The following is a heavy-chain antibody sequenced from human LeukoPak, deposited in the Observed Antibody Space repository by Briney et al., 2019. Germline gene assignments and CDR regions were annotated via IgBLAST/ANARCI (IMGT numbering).Heavy chain of an antibody. J-gene: IGHJ4*02. CDR3: ARVDSSGWYGSFDY. CDR1: GGSVSSGSYY. Sequence: PSQTLSLTCTVSGGSVSSGSYYWSWIRQPAGKGLEWIGRIYTSGSTNYNPSLKSRVTISVDTSKDQFSLKLSSVTAADTAVYYCARVDSSGWYGSFDYWGQGTLVTVSS. V-gene: IGHV4-61*02. D-gene: IGHD6-19*01. CDR2: IYTSGST.